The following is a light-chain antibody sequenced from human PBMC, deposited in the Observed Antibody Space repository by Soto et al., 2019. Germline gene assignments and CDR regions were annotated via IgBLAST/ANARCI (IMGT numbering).Light chain of an antibody. V-gene: IGKV3-15*01. J-gene: IGKJ1*01. Sequence: EIGMTHSPATLSLSPGEGSTLPCRASRIISSNLALFLQKTGQAPMFLXXCAXSRGTGILTRFIGSGSGREFTLTLSSLKSDDSALYYCQQYKNWPTCTFGQGTNVDIK. CDR1: RIISSN. CDR3: QQYKNWPTCT. CDR2: CAX.